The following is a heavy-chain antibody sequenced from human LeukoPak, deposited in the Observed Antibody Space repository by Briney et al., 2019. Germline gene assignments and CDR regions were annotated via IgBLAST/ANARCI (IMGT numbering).Heavy chain of an antibody. CDR2: INPNSGGT. CDR3: ASAYPNFDY. V-gene: IGHV1-2*02. CDR1: GYTFTGYY. Sequence: ASVKVSCKASGYTFTGYYMHWVRQAPGRGLEWMGWINPNSGGTSYAQKFQGRVTMTRNTSIITAYMELSSLRSEDTAVYYCASAYPNFDYWGQGTLVTVSS. J-gene: IGHJ4*02.